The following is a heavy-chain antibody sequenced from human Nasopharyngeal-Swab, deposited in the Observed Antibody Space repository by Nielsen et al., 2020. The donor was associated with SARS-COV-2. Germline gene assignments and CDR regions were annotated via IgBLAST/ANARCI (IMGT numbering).Heavy chain of an antibody. V-gene: IGHV4-34*01. Sequence: SETLSLTCAVYGGSFSGYYWSWIRQPPGKGLEWIGEINHSGSTNYNPSLKSRVTISVDTSKNQFSLKLNSVTAADTAVYYCAREVVVVAANWFDPWGQGTLVTVSS. CDR1: GGSFSGYY. CDR2: INHSGST. J-gene: IGHJ5*02. CDR3: AREVVVVAANWFDP. D-gene: IGHD2-15*01.